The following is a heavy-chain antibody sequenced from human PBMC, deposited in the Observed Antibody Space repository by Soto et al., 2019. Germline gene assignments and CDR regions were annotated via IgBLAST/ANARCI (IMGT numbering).Heavy chain of an antibody. CDR1: GFTVSSNY. J-gene: IGHJ6*02. D-gene: IGHD3-22*01. CDR2: IYSGGST. V-gene: IGHV3-53*01. Sequence: PGGSLRLSCAASGFTVSSNYMSWVRQAPGKGLEWVSVIYSGGSTYYADSVKGRFTISRDNSKNTLCLQMNSLRAEDTAVYYCASSSYYDSSGYSRWGYYYYGMDVWGQGTTLTVSS. CDR3: ASSSYYDSSGYSRWGYYYYGMDV.